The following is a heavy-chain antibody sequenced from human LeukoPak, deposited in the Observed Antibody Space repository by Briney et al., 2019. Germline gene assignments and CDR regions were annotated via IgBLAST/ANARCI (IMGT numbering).Heavy chain of an antibody. CDR2: ISSSGSTI. V-gene: IGHV3-48*04. Sequence: TGGSLRLSCAASGFTFSIYSMNWVRQAPGKGLEWVAYISSSGSTIYYADSVRGLFTFSGDTAKNLSYLQITRLSAEATALYFSARKLGIDYWGQGTLVTVYS. CDR3: ARKLGIDY. J-gene: IGHJ4*02. CDR1: GFTFSIYS. D-gene: IGHD7-27*01.